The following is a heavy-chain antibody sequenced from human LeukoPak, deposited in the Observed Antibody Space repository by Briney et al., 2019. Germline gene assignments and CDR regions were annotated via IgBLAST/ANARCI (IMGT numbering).Heavy chain of an antibody. CDR3: ARDVYDYVWGSYRYVDY. Sequence: GGSLRLSCAASGFTFSSYSMNWVRQAPGKGLEWVSSISSSSSYIYYADSVKGRFTISRDNAKNSLYLQMDSLRAEDTAVYYCARDVYDYVWGSYRYVDYWGQGTLVTVSS. J-gene: IGHJ4*02. V-gene: IGHV3-21*01. CDR1: GFTFSSYS. D-gene: IGHD3-16*02. CDR2: ISSSSSYI.